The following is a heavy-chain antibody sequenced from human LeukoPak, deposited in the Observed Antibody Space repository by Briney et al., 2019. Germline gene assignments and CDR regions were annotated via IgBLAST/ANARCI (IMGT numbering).Heavy chain of an antibody. CDR2: IKEDGTET. J-gene: IGHJ4*02. CDR3: AKEGRSLQTY. D-gene: IGHD5-24*01. Sequence: GGSLRLSCAASGFMFSSNWMSWVRLAPGKGLEWVANIKEDGTETYYVDSVKGRFTISKDNAKNSLYLQMNSLRVEDTAVYYCAKEGRSLQTYWGQGTLVTVSS. V-gene: IGHV3-7*03. CDR1: GFMFSSNW.